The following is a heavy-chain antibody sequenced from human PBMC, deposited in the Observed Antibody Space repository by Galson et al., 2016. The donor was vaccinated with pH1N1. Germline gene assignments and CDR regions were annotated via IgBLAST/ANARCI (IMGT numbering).Heavy chain of an antibody. D-gene: IGHD2-8*01. V-gene: IGHV1-2*02. CDR2: IKPNSGDT. CDR3: ARGRYCNNRDCFMGIDS. Sequence: SVKVSCKASGDSFTGYYIHWVRQAPGQGLEWMGWIKPNSGDTRYAQKFQGRVTMTRDTSISTAYMELTSTRSDDTAIYYCARGRYCNNRDCFMGIDSWGQGTLVTVSS. J-gene: IGHJ4*02. CDR1: GDSFTGYY.